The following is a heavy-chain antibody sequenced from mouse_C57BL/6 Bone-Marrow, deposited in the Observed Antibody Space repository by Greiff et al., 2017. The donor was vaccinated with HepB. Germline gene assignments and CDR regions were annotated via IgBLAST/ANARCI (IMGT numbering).Heavy chain of an antibody. V-gene: IGHV3-5*01. CDR2: IYYSGTI. CDR1: GISITTGNYR. D-gene: IGHD2-3*01. Sequence: EVKLQESGPGLVKPSQTVFLTCTVTGISITTGNYRWSWIRQFPGNKLEWIGYIYYSGTITYNPSLTSRTTITRDTPKNQFFLEMNSLTAEDTTTYYCALEGWLLFYYAMDYWGQGTSVTVSS. J-gene: IGHJ4*01. CDR3: ALEGWLLFYYAMDY.